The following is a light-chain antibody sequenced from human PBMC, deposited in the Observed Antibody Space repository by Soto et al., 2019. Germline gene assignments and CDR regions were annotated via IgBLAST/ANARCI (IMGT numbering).Light chain of an antibody. CDR1: QSISSY. J-gene: IGKJ1*01. CDR3: QQSYSTPRT. Sequence: QSPSSLSASVGDRVTITCRASQSISSYLNWYQQKPGKAPKLLIYAASSLQSGVPSRFSGSGSGTDFTLTISSLQPEDFATYYCQQSYSTPRTFGQGTKVDIK. V-gene: IGKV1-39*01. CDR2: AAS.